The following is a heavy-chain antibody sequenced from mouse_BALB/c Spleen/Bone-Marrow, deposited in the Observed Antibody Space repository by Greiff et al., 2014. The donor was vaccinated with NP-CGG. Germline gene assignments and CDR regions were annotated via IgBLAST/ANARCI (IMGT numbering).Heavy chain of an antibody. V-gene: IGHV14-3*02. J-gene: IGHJ1*01. CDR2: IDPANGNT. CDR3: ASYRYGWYFDV. CDR1: GLNIKDTY. D-gene: IGHD2-14*01. Sequence: VQLQQPGAELVKPGASVKLSCTASGLNIKDTYMHWVKQRPEQGLEWIGRIDPANGNTKYDPKFQGKATITADTSSNTAYLQLSSLTSEDPAVYYCASYRYGWYFDVWGAGTTVTVSS.